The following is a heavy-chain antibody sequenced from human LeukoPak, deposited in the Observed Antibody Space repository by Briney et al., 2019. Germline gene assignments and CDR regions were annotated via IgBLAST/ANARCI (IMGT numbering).Heavy chain of an antibody. CDR3: SRWATSFDL. V-gene: IGHV3-7*01. J-gene: IGHJ4*02. CDR2: IQHEGNEK. CDR1: GFTLGNYR. Sequence: PGGSLRLSCEASGFTLGNYRMSWVRQAPGRGLEWVANIQHEGNEKYYLDSVTGRFTISRDNAKNSLDLQMNSLRVEDTAVYYCSRWATSFDLWRRGTLVTVSS. D-gene: IGHD6-6*01.